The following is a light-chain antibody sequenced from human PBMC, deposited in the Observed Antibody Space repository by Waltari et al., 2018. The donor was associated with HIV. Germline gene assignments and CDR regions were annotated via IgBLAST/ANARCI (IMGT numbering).Light chain of an antibody. CDR3: QQRRNGPLT. CDR2: GAS. V-gene: IGKV3-11*01. J-gene: IGKJ4*01. CDR1: QSVRSS. Sequence: ELVLTQSPDTLSLSPGERATLSCSASQSVRSSLAWYQQKPGQPPRLLIYGASNRATGIPARFSGSGSGTDFTLTISSLEPEDFAVYYCQQRRNGPLTFGGGTKVEIK.